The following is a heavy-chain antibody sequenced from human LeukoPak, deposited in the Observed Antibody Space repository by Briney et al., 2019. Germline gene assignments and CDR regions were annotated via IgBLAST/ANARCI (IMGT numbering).Heavy chain of an antibody. D-gene: IGHD1-26*01. CDR3: AEDGPDSGSFLDTFDI. J-gene: IGHJ3*02. Sequence: PGGSLRLSCAASGFTFSSYAMSWVRQAPGKGLEWVSAISGSGGSTYYADSVKGRFTISRDNSKNTLYLQMNSLRAEDTAVYYCAEDGPDSGSFLDTFDIWGQGTMVTVSS. CDR1: GFTFSSYA. V-gene: IGHV3-23*01. CDR2: ISGSGGST.